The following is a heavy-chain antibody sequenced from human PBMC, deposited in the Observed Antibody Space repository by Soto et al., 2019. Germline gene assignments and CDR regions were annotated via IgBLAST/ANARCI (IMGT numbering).Heavy chain of an antibody. CDR3: ATYPTTVTSDY. V-gene: IGHV4-39*07. J-gene: IGHJ4*02. CDR1: GGSISSSSFH. Sequence: SETLSLTCTVSGGSISSSSFHWGWIRQPPGKGLEWIGSIYYSGSAYYNPSLKSRVTISVDTSKNQFSLKLSSVTAADTAVYYCATYPTTVTSDYWGQGTLVTVSS. D-gene: IGHD4-17*01. CDR2: IYYSGSA.